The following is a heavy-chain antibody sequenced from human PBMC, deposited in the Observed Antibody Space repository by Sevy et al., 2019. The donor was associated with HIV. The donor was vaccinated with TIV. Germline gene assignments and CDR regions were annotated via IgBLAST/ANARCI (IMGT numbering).Heavy chain of an antibody. CDR2: IYYSGST. Sequence: SETLSLTCTVSGGSISSGDYYWSWIRQPPGKGLEWIGYIYYSGSTYYNPSLKSRVTISVDTSKNQFSLKLSSVTAADTAVYYCARVIEEQQLVLYWYFDLWGRGTLVTVSS. CDR1: GGSISSGDYY. D-gene: IGHD6-13*01. V-gene: IGHV4-30-4*01. CDR3: ARVIEEQQLVLYWYFDL. J-gene: IGHJ2*01.